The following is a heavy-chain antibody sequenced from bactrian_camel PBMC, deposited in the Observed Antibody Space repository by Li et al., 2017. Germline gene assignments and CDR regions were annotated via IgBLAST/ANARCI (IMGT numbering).Heavy chain of an antibody. V-gene: IGHV3S40*01. CDR1: GVTFSSYY. CDR3: TPGVY. J-gene: IGHJ4*01. D-gene: IGHD2*01. Sequence: DVQLVESGEGLVQSGESLRLSCAASGVTFSSYYMSWVRQAPGKGLEWVATINYAGDSTYYADSVKGRFIISRDDAKNTVFLQLNSLKTEDTAKYYCTPGVYWGQGTQVTVS. CDR2: INYAGDST.